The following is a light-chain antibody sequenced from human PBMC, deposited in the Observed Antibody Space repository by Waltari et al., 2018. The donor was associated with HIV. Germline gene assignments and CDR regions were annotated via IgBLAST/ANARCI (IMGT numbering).Light chain of an antibody. CDR3: LQYGSSPGT. Sequence: EIVLTQSPGTLSLSPGERATLSCRASQSVYSPYLAWYQQRPGQAPRLLIFGASSRATGIPDRFSGSGSGTDFTLTISRLEPEDCAVYYCLQYGSSPGTFGQGTKVEIK. CDR1: QSVYSPY. J-gene: IGKJ1*01. CDR2: GAS. V-gene: IGKV3-20*01.